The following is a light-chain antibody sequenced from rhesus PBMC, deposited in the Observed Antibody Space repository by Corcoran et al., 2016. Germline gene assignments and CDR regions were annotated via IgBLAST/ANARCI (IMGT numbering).Light chain of an antibody. Sequence: DIQMSQSPSSLSASVGDRVTITCRASQGISSYLNWYQQKPGKAPKLLIYYANSLESGVPSRFSGSGSGTDFTLTISSLQPEDFATYYCQQGNSNPFTFGPGTKLDIK. V-gene: IGKV1-32*02. CDR1: QGISSY. CDR2: YAN. J-gene: IGKJ3*01. CDR3: QQGNSNPFT.